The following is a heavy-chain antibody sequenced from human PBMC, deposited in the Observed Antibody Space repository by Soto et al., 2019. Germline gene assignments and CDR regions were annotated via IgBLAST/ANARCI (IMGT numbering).Heavy chain of an antibody. CDR3: ARRYKDGRRDCISTSCLFDP. CDR1: GFTFNTYA. D-gene: IGHD2-2*01. J-gene: IGHJ5*02. V-gene: IGHV3-30-3*01. CDR2: ISYDGSNK. Sequence: QVQLVESGGGVVQPGRSLTLSCAASGFTFNTYAMHWVRQAPGKGLEGVAVISYDGSNKYYADSVKGRFTISRDNSKNTLFVQMKSLRAEDTAVYYCARRYKDGRRDCISTSCLFDPWGQGTLVTVSS.